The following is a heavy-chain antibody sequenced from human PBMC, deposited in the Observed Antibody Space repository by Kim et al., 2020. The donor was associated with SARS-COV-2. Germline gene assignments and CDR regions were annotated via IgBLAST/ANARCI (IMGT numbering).Heavy chain of an antibody. CDR3: ARHYTSRDSYGVDY. D-gene: IGHD5-18*01. Sequence: SETLSLTCTVSGGFIISTSYYWGWIRQPPGRGLEWIGSIYYSGSTYYNPSLKSRVTISVDTSKNQFSLKLTSVTAADTAVYYCARHYTSRDSYGVDYWGQGTLVTVFS. J-gene: IGHJ4*02. V-gene: IGHV4-39*01. CDR2: IYYSGST. CDR1: GGFIISTSYY.